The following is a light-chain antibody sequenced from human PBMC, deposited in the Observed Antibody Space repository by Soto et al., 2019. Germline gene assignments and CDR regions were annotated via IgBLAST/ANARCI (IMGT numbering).Light chain of an antibody. V-gene: IGKV3-15*01. CDR3: KSGSWT. J-gene: IGKJ1*01. CDR1: QSIRRN. Sequence: EIVMTQSPATLSVSPGERAALSCRASQSIRRNLAWYQQKPGQAPRLLIYGASTRATGIPARFSGSGSGTEFTLTISSLQSEDFAVYYCKSGSWTFGQGTKVEIK. CDR2: GAS.